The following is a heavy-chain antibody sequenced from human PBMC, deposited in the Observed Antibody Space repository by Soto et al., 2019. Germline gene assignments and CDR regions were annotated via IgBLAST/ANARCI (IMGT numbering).Heavy chain of an antibody. V-gene: IGHV3-30-3*01. CDR2: ISSSGDRQ. Sequence: GGSLRLSCVAAGFTFRDYAMHWARRIPGKGLEWVAVISSSGDRQQYAESVKGRFTISRDNSQNTLYLQVSSLTSDDSAVFHCARTPAAMITDRYNWFDAWGPGTQVTVSS. D-gene: IGHD3-16*01. CDR1: GFTFRDYA. J-gene: IGHJ5*02. CDR3: ARTPAAMITDRYNWFDA.